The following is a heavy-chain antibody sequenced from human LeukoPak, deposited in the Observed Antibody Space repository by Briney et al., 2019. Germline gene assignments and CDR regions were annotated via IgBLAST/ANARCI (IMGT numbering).Heavy chain of an antibody. CDR3: ARGAASGRDDY. V-gene: IGHV7-4-1*02. J-gene: IGHJ4*02. CDR2: INTNTGNP. Sequence: EASVKVSCKASGYTFTSYAMNWVRQAPGQGPEWMGWINTNTGNPTYAQGFTGRFVFSLDTSVSTAYLQISSLKAEDTAVYYCARGAASGRDDYWGQGTLVTVSS. D-gene: IGHD1-26*01. CDR1: GYTFTSYA.